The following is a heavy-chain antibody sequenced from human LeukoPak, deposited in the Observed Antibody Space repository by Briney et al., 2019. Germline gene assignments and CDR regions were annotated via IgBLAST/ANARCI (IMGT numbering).Heavy chain of an antibody. CDR3: ARRESSGFFDY. CDR2: IYYSGST. J-gene: IGHJ4*02. CDR1: GGSISSYY. V-gene: IGHV4-59*08. Sequence: PETLSLTCTVSGGSISSYYWSWIRQPPGNGLEWIGYIYYSGSTSYNPSLNSRVTISLYTSKNQFSLNLSSATAADTAVYYCARRESSGFFDYWGQGTLVTVSS. D-gene: IGHD6-19*01.